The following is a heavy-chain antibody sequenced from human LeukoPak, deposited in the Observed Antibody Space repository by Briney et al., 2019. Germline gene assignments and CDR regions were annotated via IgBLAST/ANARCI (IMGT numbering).Heavy chain of an antibody. Sequence: GASVKVSCKASGYTFTSYGISWVRQAPGQGLEWMGWISAYNGNINYAQKLQGRVTMTTDTSTSTAYMELRSLRSDDTAVYYCARAGSRFLEWLLFSWCDPWGQGTLVTVSS. J-gene: IGHJ5*02. CDR2: ISAYNGNI. D-gene: IGHD3-3*01. CDR3: ARAGSRFLEWLLFSWCDP. V-gene: IGHV1-18*01. CDR1: GYTFTSYG.